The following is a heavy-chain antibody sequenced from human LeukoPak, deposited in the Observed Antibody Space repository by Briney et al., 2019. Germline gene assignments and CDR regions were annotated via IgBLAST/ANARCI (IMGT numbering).Heavy chain of an antibody. J-gene: IGHJ4*02. CDR1: GLTFSGAE. V-gene: IGHV3-73*01. D-gene: IGHD3-10*01. Sequence: QPGGSLRLSCATSGLTFSGAEMHWVRQVSGKGLEWVGRIRSKGNKYATEYAASVKGRFTISRDDSKNTAYLQMNSLKTEDTAVYYCIHYGSGSYSTDYWGQGTQVTVSS. CDR2: IRSKGNKYAT. CDR3: IHYGSGSYSTDY.